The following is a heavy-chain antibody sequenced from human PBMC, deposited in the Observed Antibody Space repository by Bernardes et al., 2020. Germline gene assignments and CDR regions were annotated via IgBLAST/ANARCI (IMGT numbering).Heavy chain of an antibody. CDR3: AKAGGTGSSYSHSDY. V-gene: IGHV3-23*01. J-gene: IGHJ4*02. CDR2: IAGGSGST. CDR1: GFTFTSYA. Sequence: GGSLRLSCAASGFTFTSYAMSWVRQAPGKGLEWVSTIAGGSGSTYYPDSVKGRFTISRDNSKNTLYLQMNSLGAGDTAVYYCAKAGGTGSSYSHSDYWGPGTLVTVSS. D-gene: IGHD1-26*01.